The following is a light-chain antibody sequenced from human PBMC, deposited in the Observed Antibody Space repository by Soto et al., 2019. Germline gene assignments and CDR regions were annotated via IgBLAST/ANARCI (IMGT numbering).Light chain of an antibody. CDR2: GNN. Sequence: QSVLTQPPSVSGAPGQSDTISCTGSSSNIGAGYDVHWYQHRPGIAPKLLIFGNNNRPSGVPDRFSGSKSGTSASLAITGLQAEDEADYYCQSDDISLSGWRVFGGGTKLTVL. V-gene: IGLV1-40*01. CDR1: SSNIGAGYD. J-gene: IGLJ2*01. CDR3: QSDDISLSGWRV.